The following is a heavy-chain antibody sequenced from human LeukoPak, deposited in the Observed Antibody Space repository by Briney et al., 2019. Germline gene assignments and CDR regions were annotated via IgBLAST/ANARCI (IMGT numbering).Heavy chain of an antibody. D-gene: IGHD2/OR15-2a*01. Sequence: GASVKVSCKASGYTFTSYGISWVRQAPGQGFEWMGWISAYNGNTNYAQKFQGRVTMTTDTSTSTAYMELRSLRSDDTAVYYCARENQYFDNYYMGVWGKGITLTVSS. V-gene: IGHV1-18*01. CDR1: GYTFTSYG. CDR2: ISAYNGNT. CDR3: ARENQYFDNYYMGV. J-gene: IGHJ6*03.